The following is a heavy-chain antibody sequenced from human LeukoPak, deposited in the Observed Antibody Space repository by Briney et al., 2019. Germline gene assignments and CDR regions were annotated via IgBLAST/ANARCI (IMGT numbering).Heavy chain of an antibody. J-gene: IGHJ3*02. CDR2: IIPIFGTA. V-gene: IGHV1-69*05. CDR3: ATEGGIVGATRAFDI. Sequence: ASVKVSCKASGGTFSSYAISWVRQAPGQGLEWMGGIIPIFGTANYAQKFQGRVTITTDESTSTAYMELSSLRSEDTAVYYCATEGGIVGATRAFDIWGQGTMVTVSS. CDR1: GGTFSSYA. D-gene: IGHD1-26*01.